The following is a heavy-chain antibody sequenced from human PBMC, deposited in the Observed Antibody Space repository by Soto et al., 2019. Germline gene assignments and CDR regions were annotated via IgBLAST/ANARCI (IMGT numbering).Heavy chain of an antibody. J-gene: IGHJ6*02. D-gene: IGHD2-2*01. V-gene: IGHV3-15*01. CDR1: GFTVRNAW. Sequence: SLSLYCAASGFTVRNAWMSWVRQAPGKGLEWVGRIKSKTEGGTTDYAAPVRGRFTISRDDSKNTLYLQMNSLKTEDTALYYCTTDAPSGYCRSPSCYDSRCLYSYYYGMDVWRQRNTVTVSS. CDR2: IKSKTEGGTT. CDR3: TTDAPSGYCRSPSCYDSRCLYSYYYGMDV.